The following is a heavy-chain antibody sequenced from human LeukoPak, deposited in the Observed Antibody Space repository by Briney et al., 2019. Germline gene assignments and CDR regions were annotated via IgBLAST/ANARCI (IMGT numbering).Heavy chain of an antibody. CDR3: ASNDYYGSGSYDY. CDR1: GGSISSSSYY. J-gene: IGHJ4*02. V-gene: IGHV4-39*01. Sequence: SETLSLTCTVSGGSISSSSYYWGWIRQLPGKGLECIGSIYYSGNSNYNLPFKSRVTISVDTSKNQFSLKLSSVTAADTAVYYCASNDYYGSGSYDYWGQGTLVTVSS. CDR2: IYYSGNS. D-gene: IGHD3-10*01.